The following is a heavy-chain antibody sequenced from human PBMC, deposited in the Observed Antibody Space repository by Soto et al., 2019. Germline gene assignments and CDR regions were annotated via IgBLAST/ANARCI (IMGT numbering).Heavy chain of an antibody. D-gene: IGHD6-19*01. CDR3: TRRAYSSGWYYDY. CDR1: GFTFSIYA. CDR2: IRSKANSYAT. J-gene: IGHJ4*02. Sequence: PGGSLRLSCAASGFTFSIYALSWFRQASGKGLEWVGRIRSKANSYATAYAASVKGRFTISRDDSKNTAYLQMNSLKTEDTAVYYCTRRAYSSGWYYDYWGQGTLVTVSS. V-gene: IGHV3-73*01.